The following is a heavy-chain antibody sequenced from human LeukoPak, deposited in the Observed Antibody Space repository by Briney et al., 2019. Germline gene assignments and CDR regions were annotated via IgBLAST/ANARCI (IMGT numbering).Heavy chain of an antibody. J-gene: IGHJ4*02. CDR3: AKSLTYNYGSSGYCDY. V-gene: IGHV3-9*03. CDR2: ISWNSGSI. Sequence: GGSLRLSCAASGFTFDDYAMHWVRQAPGKGLEWVSGISWNSGSIGYADSVKGRFTISRDNAKNSLYLQMNSLRDEDMALYYCAKSLTYNYGSSGYCDYWGQGTLVTVSS. CDR1: GFTFDDYA. D-gene: IGHD3-22*01.